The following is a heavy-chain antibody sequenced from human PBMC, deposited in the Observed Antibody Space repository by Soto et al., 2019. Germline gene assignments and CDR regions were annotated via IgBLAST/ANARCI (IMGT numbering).Heavy chain of an antibody. V-gene: IGHV1-69*02. CDR1: GGTFSSYT. CDR3: AGPSYDFWSGLPQGDYYYYYMDV. CDR2: IIPILGIA. J-gene: IGHJ6*03. D-gene: IGHD3-3*01. Sequence: GASVKVSCKASGGTFSSYTISWVRQAPGQGLEWMGRIIPILGIANYAQKFQGRVTITADKSTSTAYMELSSLRSEDTAVYYCAGPSYDFWSGLPQGDYYYYYMDVWGKGTTVTVSS.